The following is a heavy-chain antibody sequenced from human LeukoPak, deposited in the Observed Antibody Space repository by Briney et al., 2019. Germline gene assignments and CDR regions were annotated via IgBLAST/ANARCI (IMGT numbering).Heavy chain of an antibody. D-gene: IGHD6-6*01. CDR1: GGTFSSYA. V-gene: IGHV1-69*01. J-gene: IGHJ4*02. CDR3: ARSFHGSSTEIDY. CDR2: IIPIFGTT. Sequence: SVKVSCKASGGTFSSYAIDWVRQAPGQGLEWMGGIIPIFGTTNYAQKFQGRVTITAVESMRTAYMELSSLRSEDTAVYYCARSFHGSSTEIDYWGQGTLVTVSS.